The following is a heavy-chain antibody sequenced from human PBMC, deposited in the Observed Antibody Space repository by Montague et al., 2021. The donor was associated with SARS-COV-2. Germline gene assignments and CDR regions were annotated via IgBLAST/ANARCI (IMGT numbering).Heavy chain of an antibody. CDR2: IYYSGTA. J-gene: IGHJ5*01. V-gene: IGHV4-39*07. CDR3: ARASVYYGSGSHYNNWFDS. Sequence: SETLSLTCSMSGGSITCSSCYWVWICLPPGKGLEGIVSIYYSGTAYYNASLKSRVTMSLDMSKNHLSLRLKSTTAADTAVYFCARASVYYGSGSHYNNWFDSWGQGTVVTVSS. D-gene: IGHD3-10*01. CDR1: GGSITCSSCY.